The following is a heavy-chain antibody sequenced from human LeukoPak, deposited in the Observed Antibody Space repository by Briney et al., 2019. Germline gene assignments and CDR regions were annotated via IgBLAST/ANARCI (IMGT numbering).Heavy chain of an antibody. V-gene: IGHV3-30*03. D-gene: IGHD3-16*02. CDR1: GFTFKAFR. CDR2: ISEDGDND. Sequence: GTSLRLSCSVSGFTFKAFRMHWVRQAPGKGLEWVAFISEDGDNDSYADSVKGRFTISRDNYESTLHLQMNSLRSEDTAVYYCARVSRYRPNWGQGTLVTVSS. J-gene: IGHJ4*02. CDR3: ARVSRYRPN.